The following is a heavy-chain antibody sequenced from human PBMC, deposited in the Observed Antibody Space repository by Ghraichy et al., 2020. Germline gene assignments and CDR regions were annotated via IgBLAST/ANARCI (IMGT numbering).Heavy chain of an antibody. CDR3: TSDQDGMGGTMDY. CDR1: GFTLRNFL. CDR2: INNDGSYT. V-gene: IGHV3-74*01. J-gene: IGHJ4*02. Sequence: GGSLRLSCAASGFTLRNFLLPWVRQVPGKGLMWVARINNDGSYTIYADSVKGRFTIARDNAKNTLYLQMNSMRAEDTAVYYCTSDQDGMGGTMDYWGQGSRGTVSS. D-gene: IGHD1-26*01.